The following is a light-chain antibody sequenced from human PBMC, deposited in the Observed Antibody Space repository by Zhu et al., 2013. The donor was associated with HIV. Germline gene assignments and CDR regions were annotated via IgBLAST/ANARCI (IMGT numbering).Light chain of an antibody. CDR2: GAS. CDR3: QQYWSTSTVSR. V-gene: IGKV3-20*01. J-gene: IGKJ3*01. Sequence: EIVLTQSPGTLSLSPGERATLSCRASQSVRSTCLAWYQQKPGQAPRLLIYGASSRATGHSHDRFRWQVGRGTDFTLTISRLQPVRFCLVYYCQQYWSTSTVSRFG. CDR1: QSVRSTC.